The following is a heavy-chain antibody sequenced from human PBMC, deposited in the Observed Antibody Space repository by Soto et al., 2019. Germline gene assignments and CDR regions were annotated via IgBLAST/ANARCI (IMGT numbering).Heavy chain of an antibody. CDR3: ACIFSGGYGYGFYYYGMDV. D-gene: IGHD5-18*01. CDR1: GGSISSSSYY. Sequence: QLQLQESGPGLVKPSETLSLTCTVSGGSISSSSYYWGWIRQPPGKGLEWIGSIYYSGSTYYNPSLKSRVNISVDTSNNQFSLKLSSVTAADTAVYYCACIFSGGYGYGFYYYGMDVWGQGTTVTVSS. J-gene: IGHJ6*02. V-gene: IGHV4-39*01. CDR2: IYYSGST.